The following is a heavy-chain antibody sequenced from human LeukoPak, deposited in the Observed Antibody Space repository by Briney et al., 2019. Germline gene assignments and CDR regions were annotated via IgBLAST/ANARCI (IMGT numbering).Heavy chain of an antibody. D-gene: IGHD2-15*01. CDR3: ARIRDDCSGGRCYGDAFDD. CDR1: GFSLNTRGMR. CDR2: IDWNDDK. V-gene: IGHV2-70*04. J-gene: IGHJ3*01. Sequence: SGPALVKPTQTLTLTCTFSGFSLNTRGMRVSWIRQPPGKALEWLSRIDWNDDKFYSTSLKNTVTISKDTSKNQVVLTMTNMDPVDTATYYCARIRDDCSGGRCYGDAFDDWGQGTMVTVSS.